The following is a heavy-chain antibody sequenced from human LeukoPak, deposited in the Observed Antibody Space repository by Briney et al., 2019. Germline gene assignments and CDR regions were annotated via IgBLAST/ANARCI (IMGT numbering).Heavy chain of an antibody. Sequence: GASVKVSCKASGGTFSSYAISWVRQAPGQGLEWMGGIIPIFGTANYAQKFQGRVTITADESTSTAYMELSSLRSEDTALYYCAKDHDYGDYHWLDHWGQGTLVTVSS. CDR3: AKDHDYGDYHWLDH. CDR1: GGTFSSYA. CDR2: IIPIFGTA. J-gene: IGHJ4*02. D-gene: IGHD4-17*01. V-gene: IGHV1-69*13.